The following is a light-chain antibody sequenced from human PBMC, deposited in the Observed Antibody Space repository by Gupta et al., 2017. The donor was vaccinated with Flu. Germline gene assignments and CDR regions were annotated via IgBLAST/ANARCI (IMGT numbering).Light chain of an antibody. CDR3: RTRDSSLSAVI. V-gene: IGLV1-51*01. Sequence: QAVLTQPPSVSAAPVQRVTIPRSGSSSNIGNNFVSWYQKLPGKAPKLLIYEDKKRPSGISDRFSGSKSGTSATLGITGLQTGDEADYYCRTRDSSLSAVIFGGGTKLTVL. CDR1: SSNIGNNF. J-gene: IGLJ2*01. CDR2: EDK.